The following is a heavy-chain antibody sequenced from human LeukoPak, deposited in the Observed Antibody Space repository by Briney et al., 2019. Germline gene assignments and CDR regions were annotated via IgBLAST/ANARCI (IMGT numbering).Heavy chain of an antibody. CDR3: AKVGVDEYVCLIDY. CDR2: ISYDGSYK. V-gene: IGHV3-30*18. J-gene: IGHJ4*02. CDR1: GFTFSNYC. D-gene: IGHD3-16*01. Sequence: PGGSLRLSCAASGFTFSNYCMHWVRQAPGKGLEWVAIISYDGSYKNYADSVKGRFTISRDSAKSTLYLQMNSLRAEDTAVYYCAKVGVDEYVCLIDYWGQGTLVTVYS.